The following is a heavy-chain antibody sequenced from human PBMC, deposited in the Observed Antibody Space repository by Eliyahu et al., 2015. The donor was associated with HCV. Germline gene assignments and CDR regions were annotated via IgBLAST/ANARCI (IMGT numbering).Heavy chain of an antibody. D-gene: IGHD6-6*01. CDR1: GFIFSNYA. CDR2: IDAGGGSA. CDR3: TKDVAGSSYGIDV. J-gene: IGHJ6*02. V-gene: IGHV3-23*01. Sequence: EVQLLESGGGLVQPGGSLRLSCAASGFIFSNYAMTWVRQAPGKGLEWVSVIDAGGGSAYHADSVQGRFTISRDNFKNTLFLQMNSLRGDDTAVYYCTKDVAGSSYGIDVWGQGTTVTVSS.